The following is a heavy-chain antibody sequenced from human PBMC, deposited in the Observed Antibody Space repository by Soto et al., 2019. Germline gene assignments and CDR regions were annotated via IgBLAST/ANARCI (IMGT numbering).Heavy chain of an antibody. D-gene: IGHD2-2*01. Sequence: EVQLLESGGGLVQPGGSLRLSCAASGFTFSDYAMSWVRQAPGKRLEWVSAIDRSSATTNYADSVKGRFTISRDNSKNTLFLHMSGLRAEDTAVYYCARDRRPSIYSGLAVWGQGTTVIVSS. V-gene: IGHV3-23*01. J-gene: IGHJ6*02. CDR2: IDRSSATT. CDR3: ARDRRPSIYSGLAV. CDR1: GFTFSDYA.